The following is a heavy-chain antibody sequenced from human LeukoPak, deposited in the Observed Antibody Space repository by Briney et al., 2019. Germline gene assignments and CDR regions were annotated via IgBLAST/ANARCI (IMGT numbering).Heavy chain of an antibody. V-gene: IGHV4-59*01. CDR3: ARGTDSDY. Sequence: SETLSLTCTVSGGSISSYYWSWIRQPPGKGLEWIGYIYYSGITNYNPSLKSRVTISVDTSKKQFSLKLNSVTAADTAVYYCARGTDSDYWGQGTLVTASS. D-gene: IGHD2-2*01. CDR1: GGSISSYY. CDR2: IYYSGIT. J-gene: IGHJ4*02.